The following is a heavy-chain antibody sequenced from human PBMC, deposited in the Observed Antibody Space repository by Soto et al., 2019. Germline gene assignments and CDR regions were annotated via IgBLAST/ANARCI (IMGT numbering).Heavy chain of an antibody. CDR1: GYTFTGYY. Sequence: ASVKVSCKASGYTFTGYYMHWVRQAPGQGLEWMGWINPNSGGTNYAQKFQGRVTMTRDTSISTAYMELSRLRSDDTAVYYCARSVVPAVYYYYGMDVWGQGTTVTVSS. V-gene: IGHV1-2*02. CDR3: ARSVVPAVYYYYGMDV. CDR2: INPNSGGT. J-gene: IGHJ6*02. D-gene: IGHD2-2*01.